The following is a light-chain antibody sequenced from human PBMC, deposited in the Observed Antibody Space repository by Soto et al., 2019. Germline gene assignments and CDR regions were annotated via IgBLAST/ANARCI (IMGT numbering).Light chain of an antibody. CDR3: QQRSNWPPNFT. CDR2: DAS. CDR1: QSVSSY. V-gene: IGKV3-11*01. J-gene: IGKJ4*01. Sequence: EIVLTQSPATLSLSPGERATLSSRASQSVSSYLAWYQQKPGQAPRLLIYDASNRATGIPARFSGSGSGTDFTLTISSLEPEDFAVYYCQQRSNWPPNFTFGGGTKVEIK.